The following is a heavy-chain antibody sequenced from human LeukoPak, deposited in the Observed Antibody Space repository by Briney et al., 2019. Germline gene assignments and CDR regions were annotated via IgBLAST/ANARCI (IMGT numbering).Heavy chain of an antibody. J-gene: IGHJ4*02. V-gene: IGHV3-9*01. CDR3: ARPGREAGYFDY. CDR1: GFTFDDYA. CDR2: ISWNSGSI. D-gene: IGHD1-26*01. Sequence: GGSLRLSCAASGFTFDDYAMHWVRHAPGKGLEWVSGISWNSGSIGYADSVKGRFTISRDNAKNSLYLQMNSLRAEDTALYYCARPGREAGYFDYWGQGTLVTVSS.